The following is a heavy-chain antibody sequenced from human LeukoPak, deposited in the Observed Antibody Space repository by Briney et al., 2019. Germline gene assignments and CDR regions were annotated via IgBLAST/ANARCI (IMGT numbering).Heavy chain of an antibody. J-gene: IGHJ4*02. D-gene: IGHD3-22*01. V-gene: IGHV1-2*02. Sequence: ASVKVSCKASGYTFTGYYMHWVRQAPGQGLEWMGGINPNSGDTNYAQKFQGRVTMTRDTSISTAYMELSRLRSDDTAVYYCATEYYFDSSGTALDYWGQGTLVAVSS. CDR3: ATEYYFDSSGTALDY. CDR2: INPNSGDT. CDR1: GYTFTGYY.